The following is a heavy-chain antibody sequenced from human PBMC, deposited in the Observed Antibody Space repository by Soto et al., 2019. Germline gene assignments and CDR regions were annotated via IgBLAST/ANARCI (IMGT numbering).Heavy chain of an antibody. D-gene: IGHD3-10*01. CDR3: ATGNGYYYGSGSMWDH. Sequence: SETLSLTCVLSGGSISTTNWWTWVRQPPGKGLEWIAEIHHSGNTNYSPSLNSRVGMSIDQSKNQFSLELDSVTAADTAKYYCATGNGYYYGSGSMWDHWGQGALVTVSS. CDR2: IHHSGNT. J-gene: IGHJ4*02. CDR1: GGSISTTNW. V-gene: IGHV4-4*02.